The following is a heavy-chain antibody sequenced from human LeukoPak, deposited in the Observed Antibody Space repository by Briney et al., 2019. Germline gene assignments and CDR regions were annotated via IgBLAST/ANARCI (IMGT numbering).Heavy chain of an antibody. CDR3: ARGSVNVVVITTTTTNWFDP. CDR1: GYTFTSYG. J-gene: IGHJ5*02. V-gene: IGHV1-18*01. D-gene: IGHD3-22*01. Sequence: GASVKVSCTASGYTFTSYGISWVRQAPGQGLEWMGWISAYNGNTNYAQKLQGRVTITTDTSTSTAYMELSSLRSEDTAVYYCARGSVNVVVITTTTTNWFDPWGQGTLVTVSS. CDR2: ISAYNGNT.